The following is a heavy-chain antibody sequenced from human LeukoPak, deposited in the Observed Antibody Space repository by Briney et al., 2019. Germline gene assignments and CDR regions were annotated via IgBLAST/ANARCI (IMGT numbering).Heavy chain of an antibody. CDR3: ARGDYTHYYFDY. Sequence: GGSLRLSCAASGFTFDDYGMSWVRQAPGKGLEWVSGINWNGGSTGYADSVEGRFTISRDNAKNSLYLQMNSLRAEDTALYYCARGDYTHYYFDYWGQGTLVTVSS. V-gene: IGHV3-20*04. CDR2: INWNGGST. J-gene: IGHJ4*02. D-gene: IGHD4-11*01. CDR1: GFTFDDYG.